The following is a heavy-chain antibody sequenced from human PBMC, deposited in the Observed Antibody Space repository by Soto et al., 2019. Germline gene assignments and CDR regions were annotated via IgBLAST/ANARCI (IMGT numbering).Heavy chain of an antibody. V-gene: IGHV1-69*13. CDR2: IIPIFGTA. CDR3: ARVTGGYYYYYGMDV. J-gene: IGHJ6*02. Sequence: ASVKVSCKASGGTFSSCAISWVRQAPGQGLEWMGGIIPIFGTANYAQKFQGRVTITADESTSTAYMELSGLRSEDTAVYYCARVTGGYYYYYGMDVWGQGTTVTVS. D-gene: IGHD2-15*01. CDR1: GGTFSSCA.